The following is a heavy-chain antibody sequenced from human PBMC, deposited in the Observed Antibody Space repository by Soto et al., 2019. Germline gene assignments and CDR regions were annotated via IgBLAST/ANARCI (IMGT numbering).Heavy chain of an antibody. J-gene: IGHJ6*02. Sequence: ASVKVSCKASGGTFSSYAISWVRQAPGQGLEWMGGIIPIFGTANYAQKFQGRVTITADESTSTAYMELSSLRSEDTAVYYCAREEDGYNPAAGGFVDVWGQGTTVTVSS. CDR2: IIPIFGTA. V-gene: IGHV1-69*13. CDR3: AREEDGYNPAAGGFVDV. D-gene: IGHD5-12*01. CDR1: GGTFSSYA.